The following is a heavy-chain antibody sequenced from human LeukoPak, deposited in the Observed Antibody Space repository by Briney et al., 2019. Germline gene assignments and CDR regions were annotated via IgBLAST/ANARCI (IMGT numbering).Heavy chain of an antibody. CDR2: IRGSDGST. Sequence: GGSLGLSCAASGFPFSTYAMSWVRQAPGKGLEWVSSIRGSDGSTYYADSVKGRFTISRDNSKNTLYLQMNSLRAEDTAVYYCARDIYSSSWYERYSSGPAGYWGQGTLVTVSS. V-gene: IGHV3-23*01. J-gene: IGHJ4*02. CDR1: GFPFSTYA. D-gene: IGHD6-13*01. CDR3: ARDIYSSSWYERYSSGPAGY.